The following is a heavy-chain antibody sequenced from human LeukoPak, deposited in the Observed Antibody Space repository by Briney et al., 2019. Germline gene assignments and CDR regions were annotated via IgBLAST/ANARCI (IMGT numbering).Heavy chain of an antibody. CDR1: GYTVTDFS. V-gene: IGHV1-24*01. CDR3: ATGMAPLDYGDYLGS. J-gene: IGHJ4*02. CDR2: FDPEDGET. Sequence: AASVKVSCKVPGYTVTDFSIHWVRQAPGKGLEWMGGFDPEDGETNYAQKFQGRVTMTEDTLTHTAYMELNNLRSEDTAVYYCATGMAPLDYGDYLGSWGQGSLVTVSS. D-gene: IGHD3-16*01.